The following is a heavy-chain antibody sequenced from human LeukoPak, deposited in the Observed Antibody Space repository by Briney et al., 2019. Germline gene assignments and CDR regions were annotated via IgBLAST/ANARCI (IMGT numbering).Heavy chain of an antibody. J-gene: IGHJ6*03. Sequence: SDTLSLTCAVYGGSFSGYYWSWIRQPPGKGLEWIGEINHSGCSNYNPSLKSRLTISVDTSKNQFSLKLRSVAAADTAVYFCARRVKVNYVGWFGQDDYYYYMDVWAKGTTVTVSS. CDR1: GGSFSGYY. D-gene: IGHD3-10*01. CDR2: INHSGCS. CDR3: ARRVKVNYVGWFGQDDYYYYMDV. V-gene: IGHV4-34*01.